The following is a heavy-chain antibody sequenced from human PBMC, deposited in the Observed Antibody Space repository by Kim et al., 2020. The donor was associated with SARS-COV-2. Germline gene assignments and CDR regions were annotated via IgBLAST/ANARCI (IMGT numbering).Heavy chain of an antibody. D-gene: IGHD2-2*01. J-gene: IGHJ4*02. CDR1: GGSFSGYY. V-gene: IGHV4-34*01. CDR2: INHSGST. CDR3: ARAGVAPRGFDY. Sequence: SETLSLTCAVYGGSFSGYYWSWIRQPPGKGLEWIGEINHSGSTNYNPSLKSRVTISVDTSKNQFSLKLSSVTAADTAVYYCARAGVAPRGFDYWGQGTLVTVSS.